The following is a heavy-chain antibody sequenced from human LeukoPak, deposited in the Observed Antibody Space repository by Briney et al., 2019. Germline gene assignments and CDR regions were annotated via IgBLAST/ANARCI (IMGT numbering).Heavy chain of an antibody. V-gene: IGHV5-51*01. CDR3: AKFLSTGSTYWFDT. CDR2: IYPADSDT. Sequence: GESLKISCKGSGYSFTNYWIGWVRQMPEKGLEWMGIIYPADSDTRYSPSFQGQVTISADKSISTAYLQWSSLKASDTAMYYCAKFLSTGSTYWFDTWGQGTLVTVSS. J-gene: IGHJ5*02. D-gene: IGHD1-1*01. CDR1: GYSFTNYW.